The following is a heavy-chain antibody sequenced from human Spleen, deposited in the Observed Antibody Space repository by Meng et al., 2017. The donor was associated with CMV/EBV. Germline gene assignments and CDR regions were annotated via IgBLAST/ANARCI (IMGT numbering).Heavy chain of an antibody. Sequence: GESLKISCEASGFTFSTYTMHWVRQAPGKGLEFVSSISSSSNYLYYADSVKGRFTISRDNAKNSLYLQMNSLRAEDTAVYYCASDLKTYYHDSSGSSFDYWGQGTLVTVSS. CDR2: ISSSSNYL. V-gene: IGHV3-21*06. D-gene: IGHD3-22*01. CDR3: ASDLKTYYHDSSGSSFDY. CDR1: GFTFSTYT. J-gene: IGHJ4*02.